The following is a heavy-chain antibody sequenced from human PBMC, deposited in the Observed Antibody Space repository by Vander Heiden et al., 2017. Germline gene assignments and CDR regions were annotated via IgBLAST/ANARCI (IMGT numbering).Heavy chain of an antibody. Sequence: EVQLVESGGGLVQPGGSLRLSCAASGFTFSSYSMNGVRQAPGKGLEWVSYISSSSSTIYYADSVKGRFTISRDNAKNSLYLQMNSLRDEDTAVYYCARDLVLRYFDWLSNNDYWGQGTLVTVSS. CDR1: GFTFSSYS. D-gene: IGHD3-9*01. V-gene: IGHV3-48*02. CDR2: ISSSSSTI. J-gene: IGHJ4*02. CDR3: ARDLVLRYFDWLSNNDY.